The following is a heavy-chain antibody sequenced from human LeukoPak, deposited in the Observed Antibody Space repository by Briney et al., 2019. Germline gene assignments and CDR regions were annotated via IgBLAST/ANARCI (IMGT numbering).Heavy chain of an antibody. CDR1: GGSFSGYY. Sequence: PSETLSLTCAVYGGSFSGYYWSWIRQPPGKGLEWIGEINHSGSTNYNPSLKSRVTISVDTSKNQFSLKLSSVTAADTAVYYCARILPRGVKQWQPFEYWGQGTLVTVSS. CDR3: ARILPRGVKQWQPFEY. CDR2: INHSGST. D-gene: IGHD6-19*01. V-gene: IGHV4-34*01. J-gene: IGHJ4*02.